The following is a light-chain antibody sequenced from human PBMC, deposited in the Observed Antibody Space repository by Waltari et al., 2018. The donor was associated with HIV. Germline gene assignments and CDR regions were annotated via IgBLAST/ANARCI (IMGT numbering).Light chain of an antibody. CDR2: GNS. CDR1: GSNIGAGYD. V-gene: IGLV1-40*01. Sequence: QAVLTQPPSVSGAPGLRVTISCTGSGSNIGAGYDVHWYQQLPGTAPKLLIYGNSNRPAGVPDRFSGSQSGTSASLAIAGLQAEDEAEYYCQSYDSSLSGSVFGGGTKLTVL. CDR3: QSYDSSLSGSV. J-gene: IGLJ2*01.